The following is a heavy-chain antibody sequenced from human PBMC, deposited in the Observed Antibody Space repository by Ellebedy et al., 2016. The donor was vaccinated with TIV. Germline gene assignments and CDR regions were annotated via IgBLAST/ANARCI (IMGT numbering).Heavy chain of an antibody. J-gene: IGHJ4*02. CDR1: GFSFIDSW. CDR3: ARDVYYYGSGTYYTITDN. Sequence: GGSLRLSXVVSGFSFIDSWMSWVRQVPGKGLEWVAHMNPDGSEKNYVDSVKGRFTISRVNSKDSLYLQMNSMRDEDTAVYYCARDVYYYGSGTYYTITDNWGQGTLVTVSS. CDR2: MNPDGSEK. V-gene: IGHV3-7*01. D-gene: IGHD3-10*01.